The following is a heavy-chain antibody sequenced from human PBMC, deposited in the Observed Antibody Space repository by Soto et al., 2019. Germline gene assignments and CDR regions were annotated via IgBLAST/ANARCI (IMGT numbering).Heavy chain of an antibody. CDR3: ARGPLAARISVRYYYYYMDV. CDR1: GYTFTSYA. J-gene: IGHJ6*03. Sequence: GASVKVSCKASGYTFTSYAMHWVRQAPGQRLEWMGWINAGNGNTKYSQKFQGRVTITRDTSASTAYMELSSLRSEDTAVYYCARGPLAARISVRYYYYYMDVWCKGTTVTVSS. CDR2: INAGNGNT. V-gene: IGHV1-3*01. D-gene: IGHD6-6*01.